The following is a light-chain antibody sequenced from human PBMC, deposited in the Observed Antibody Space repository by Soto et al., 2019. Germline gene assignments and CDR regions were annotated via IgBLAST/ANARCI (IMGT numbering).Light chain of an antibody. J-gene: IGKJ1*01. CDR3: QQYNNWLWT. CDR1: QSVRSN. V-gene: IGKV3-15*01. Sequence: EIVMTQSPATLSVSPGERATLSCRASQSVRSNLAWYQQKPGQAPRLLIYGASTRATGIPARFSGSGSGTEFTLTISSLPSEDFAVYYCQQYNNWLWTFGLGTKVEIQ. CDR2: GAS.